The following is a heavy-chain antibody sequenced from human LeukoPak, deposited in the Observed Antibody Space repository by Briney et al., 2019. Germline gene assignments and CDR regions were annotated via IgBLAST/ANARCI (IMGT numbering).Heavy chain of an antibody. CDR1: GYTFTGYY. CDR3: ARGDYYGSPKVVAA. V-gene: IGHV1-2*02. CDR2: INPNSGGT. Sequence: VGPVKVSCKASGYTFTGYYMHWVRQAPGQGLEWMGWINPNSGGTNYAQKFQGRVTMTRDTSISTAYMELSRLRSDDTAVYYCARGDYYGSPKVVAAWGQGTLVTVSS. J-gene: IGHJ5*02. D-gene: IGHD3-10*01.